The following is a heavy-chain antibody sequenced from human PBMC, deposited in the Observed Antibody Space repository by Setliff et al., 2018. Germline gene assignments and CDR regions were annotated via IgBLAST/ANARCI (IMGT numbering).Heavy chain of an antibody. D-gene: IGHD6-6*01. V-gene: IGHV4-34*01. CDR1: GGTFSDYY. J-gene: IGHJ5*02. CDR2: INHSGTT. CDR3: ARGRNVAARLLDT. Sequence: SETLSLTCSAYGGTFSDYYWTWIRQPPGKGLEWIGEINHSGTTNYNPSLKSRVSISVDTSKNQFSLTMTSVTAADAAVYYCARGRNVAARLLDTWGQGSRVTVSS.